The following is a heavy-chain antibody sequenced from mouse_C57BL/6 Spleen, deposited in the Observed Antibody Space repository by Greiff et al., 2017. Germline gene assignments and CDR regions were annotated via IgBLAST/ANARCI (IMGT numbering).Heavy chain of an antibody. Sequence: QVQLQQPGAELVKPGASVKMSCKASGYTFTSYWITWVKQRPGQGLEWIGDIYPGSGSTNYNEKFKSKATLTVDTSSSTAYMQLSSLTSEDSAVYYGARGYGSRGAMDYWGQGTSVTVSS. J-gene: IGHJ4*01. V-gene: IGHV1-55*01. CDR1: GYTFTSYW. CDR3: ARGYGSRGAMDY. D-gene: IGHD1-1*01. CDR2: IYPGSGST.